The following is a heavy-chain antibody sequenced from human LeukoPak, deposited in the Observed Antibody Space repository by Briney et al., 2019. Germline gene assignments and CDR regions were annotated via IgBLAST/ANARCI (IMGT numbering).Heavy chain of an antibody. D-gene: IGHD6-13*01. CDR3: ARDPRIADLSGWVDP. Sequence: ASVKVSCKASGYTFTGYYMHWVRQAPGQGLEWMGWMNPNSGGTNYAQKFQDRVTMTRDTSITTAYMELSRLRSDDTAVYYCARDPRIADLSGWVDPWGQGTLVTVSS. CDR1: GYTFTGYY. CDR2: MNPNSGGT. V-gene: IGHV1-2*02. J-gene: IGHJ5*02.